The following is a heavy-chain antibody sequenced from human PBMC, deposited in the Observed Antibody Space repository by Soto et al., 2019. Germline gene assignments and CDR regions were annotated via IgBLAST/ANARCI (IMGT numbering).Heavy chain of an antibody. CDR3: AKLAGWNSDDY. CDR2: ISWDGGST. J-gene: IGHJ4*02. CDR1: GFTFDDYT. V-gene: IGHV3-43*01. D-gene: IGHD1-7*01. Sequence: GGSLRLSCAASGFTFDDYTMHWVRQAPGKGLEWVSLISWDGGSTYYADSVKGRFTISRDNSKNSLYLQMNSLRTEDTALSYCAKLAGWNSDDYWGQGTLVTVSS.